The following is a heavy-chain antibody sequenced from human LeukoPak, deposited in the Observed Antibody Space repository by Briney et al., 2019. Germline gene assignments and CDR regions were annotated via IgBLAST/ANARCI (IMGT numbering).Heavy chain of an antibody. CDR3: ARDAPGGYSSGWYRIFSY. CDR2: ISSSSSYI. Sequence: GGSLRLSCAASGFTFSSYSMNWVRQAPGKGLEWVSSISSSSSYIYYADSVKGRLTISRDNAKNSLYLQMNILRAEDTAVYYCARDAPGGYSSGWYRIFSYWGQGTLVTVSS. V-gene: IGHV3-21*01. D-gene: IGHD6-19*01. CDR1: GFTFSSYS. J-gene: IGHJ4*02.